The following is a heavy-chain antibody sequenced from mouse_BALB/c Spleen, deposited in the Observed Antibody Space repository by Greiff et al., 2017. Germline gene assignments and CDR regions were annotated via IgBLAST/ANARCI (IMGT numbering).Heavy chain of an antibody. CDR3: TKDYYGYDAMDY. V-gene: IGHV1S81*02. CDR1: GYTFTSYY. J-gene: IGHJ4*01. CDR2: INPSNGGT. D-gene: IGHD1-2*01. Sequence: QVQLQQSGAELVKPGASVKLSCKASGYTFTSYYMYWVKQRPGQGLEWIGGINPSNGGTNFNEKFKSKATLTVDKSSSTAYMQLSSLTSEDSAVYYCTKDYYGYDAMDYWGQGTSVTVSS.